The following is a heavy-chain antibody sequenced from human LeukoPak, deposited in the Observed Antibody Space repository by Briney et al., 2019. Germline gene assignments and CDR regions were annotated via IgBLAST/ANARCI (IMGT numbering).Heavy chain of an antibody. CDR2: INQDGSEK. J-gene: IGHJ4*02. CDR1: GFTFSNYW. CDR3: VRSSGDY. D-gene: IGHD6-25*01. Sequence: PGGSLRLSCAASGFTFSNYWMSWVRQAPGKGLERVANINQDGSEKYFVDSVKGRFTISRDHAKNSLYLQMNSLRAEDTAVYYCVRSSGDYWGQGTLVTVSS. V-gene: IGHV3-7*01.